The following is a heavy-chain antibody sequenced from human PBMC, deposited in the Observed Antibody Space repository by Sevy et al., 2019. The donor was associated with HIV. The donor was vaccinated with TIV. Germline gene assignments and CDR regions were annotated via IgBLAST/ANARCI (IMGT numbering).Heavy chain of an antibody. V-gene: IGHV1-69*06. D-gene: IGHD3-3*01. J-gene: IGHJ6*03. Sequence: ASVKVSCKASGGTFSSYAISWVRQAPGQGLEWMGGIIPIFGTANYAQKFQGRVTITADKSTSTAYMELSSLRSEDTGVYYCARSRITIFGEGNYYYYMDVWGKGTTVTVSS. CDR1: GGTFSSYA. CDR2: IIPIFGTA. CDR3: ARSRITIFGEGNYYYYMDV.